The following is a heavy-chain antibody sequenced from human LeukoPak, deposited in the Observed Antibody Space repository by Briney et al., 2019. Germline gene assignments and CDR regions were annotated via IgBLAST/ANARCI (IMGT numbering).Heavy chain of an antibody. D-gene: IGHD3-22*01. J-gene: IGHJ4*02. CDR1: GYSFTSYW. CDR3: ARAYDSSGYLFDY. CDR2: IYPGDYDT. Sequence: GESLKISCKGSGYSFTSYWIGWVRQMPGKGLEWMGIIYPGDYDTRYSPSFQGQVTISADKSISTAYLQWSSLKASDTAMYNCARAYDSSGYLFDYWGQGTLVTVSS. V-gene: IGHV5-51*01.